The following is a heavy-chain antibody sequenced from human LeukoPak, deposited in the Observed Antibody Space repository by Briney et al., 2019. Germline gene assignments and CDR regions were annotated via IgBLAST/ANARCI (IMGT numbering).Heavy chain of an antibody. J-gene: IGHJ4*02. Sequence: PSETLSLTCTVSGGSISSGSYYWSWIRQPAGKGLEWIGRIYTSGSTNYNPSLKSRVTISVDTSKNQFSLKLSSVTAADTAVYYCARRPRGFMITFGGVIDQTYYFDYWGQGTLVTVSS. D-gene: IGHD3-16*02. CDR2: IYTSGST. CDR3: ARRPRGFMITFGGVIDQTYYFDY. V-gene: IGHV4-61*02. CDR1: GGSISSGSYY.